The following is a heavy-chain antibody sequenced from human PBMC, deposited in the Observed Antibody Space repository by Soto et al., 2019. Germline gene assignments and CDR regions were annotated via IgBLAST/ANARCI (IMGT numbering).Heavy chain of an antibody. J-gene: IGHJ4*02. Sequence: QVQLVQSGPEVKKPGAAVKVSCKTSGYTFTTFGITWVRQAPGQGLEWMGWINTSKGNTNYAQKFQGRVTMTTDTSTRTAYMELRSLRSDDTAVYYCAPRSPAFDYWGQGTLVTVSS. CDR1: GYTFTTFG. CDR3: APRSPAFDY. CDR2: INTSKGNT. V-gene: IGHV1-18*01.